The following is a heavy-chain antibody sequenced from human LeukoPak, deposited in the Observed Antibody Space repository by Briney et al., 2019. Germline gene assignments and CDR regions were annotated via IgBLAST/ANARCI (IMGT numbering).Heavy chain of an antibody. V-gene: IGHV3-30*18. CDR2: ISYDGSNK. D-gene: IGHD2-2*01. Sequence: GRSLRLSCAASGFTFSSYGMHWVRQAPGKGLEWVAVISYDGSNKYYADSVKGRFTISRDNSKNTLYLQMNSLRAEDTAVYYCAKEPYCSSTSCLPYNWFDPWGQGTLVTVSS. CDR1: GFTFSSYG. J-gene: IGHJ5*02. CDR3: AKEPYCSSTSCLPYNWFDP.